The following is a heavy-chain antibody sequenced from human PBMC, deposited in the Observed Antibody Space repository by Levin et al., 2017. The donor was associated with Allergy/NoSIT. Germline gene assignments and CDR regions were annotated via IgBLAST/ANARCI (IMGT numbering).Heavy chain of an antibody. CDR3: ARGNWGIDP. J-gene: IGHJ5*02. D-gene: IGHD3-16*01. CDR2: IYYTGST. V-gene: IGHV4-59*01. Sequence: SETLSLTCTVSGGSINSYYWSWIRQTPGKGLEWIGCIYYTGSTNYNPSLKSRLTISVDASKNQFSLKLSSVSAADTAVYYCARGNWGIDPWGQGTLVTVSS. CDR1: GGSINSYY.